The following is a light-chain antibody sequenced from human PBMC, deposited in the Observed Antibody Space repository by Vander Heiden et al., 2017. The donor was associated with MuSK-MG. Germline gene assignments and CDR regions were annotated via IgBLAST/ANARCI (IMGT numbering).Light chain of an antibody. V-gene: IGLV2-14*01. CDR3: SSYTSSSTLV. CDR2: DVS. CDR1: SIDVGGYNY. J-gene: IGLJ3*02. Sequence: QSALPQPAPVSGSPGQPTTISCTGTSIDVGGYNYVSWYQQHPGKAPKLRIYDVSNRPSGVSNRFSGSKSGNTASLTISGLQAEDEADYYCSSYTSSSTLVFGGGTKLTVL.